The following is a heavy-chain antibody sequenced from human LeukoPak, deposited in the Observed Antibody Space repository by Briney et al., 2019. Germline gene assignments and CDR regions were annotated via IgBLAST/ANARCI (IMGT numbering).Heavy chain of an antibody. V-gene: IGHV3-21*01. CDR3: ARDAYDILTGGVISMDV. J-gene: IGHJ6*03. CDR1: GFTFSSYS. Sequence: PGGSLRLSCAASGFTFSSYSMNWVRQAPGKGLEWVSSISSSSSYIYYAGSVKGRFTISRDNAKNSLYLQMNSLRAEDTAVYYCARDAYDILTGGVISMDVWGKGTTVTVSS. CDR2: ISSSSSYI. D-gene: IGHD3-9*01.